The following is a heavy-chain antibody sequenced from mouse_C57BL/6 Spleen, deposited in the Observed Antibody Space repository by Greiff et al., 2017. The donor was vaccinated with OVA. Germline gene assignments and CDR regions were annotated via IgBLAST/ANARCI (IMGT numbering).Heavy chain of an antibody. Sequence: DVMLVESGGGLVQPGGSLSLSCAASGFTFTDYYMSWVRQPPGKALEWLGFIRNKANGSTYEYSAYVKGRFTISRDNSKSILNLQMNALRAEDSATYYCERYIGDYDDAYYFDYWGQGTTLTVSS. V-gene: IGHV7-3*01. J-gene: IGHJ2*01. CDR2: IRNKANGSTY. CDR3: ERYIGDYDDAYYFDY. CDR1: GFTFTDYY. D-gene: IGHD2-4*01.